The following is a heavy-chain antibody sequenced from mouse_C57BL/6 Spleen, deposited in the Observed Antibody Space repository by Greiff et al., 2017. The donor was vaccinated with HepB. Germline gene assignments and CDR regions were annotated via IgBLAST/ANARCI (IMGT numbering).Heavy chain of an antibody. V-gene: IGHV1-42*01. CDR1: GYPFTGYY. J-gene: IGHJ4*01. CDR2: INPSTGGT. D-gene: IGHD4-1*01. Sequence: EVQLQQSGPELVKPGASVKISCKASGYPFTGYYMNWVKQSPEKSLEWIGEINPSTGGTTYNQKFKAKATLTVDKSSSTAYMQLKSLTSEDSAVYYCALGRFYYYAMDYWGQGTSVTVSS. CDR3: ALGRFYYYAMDY.